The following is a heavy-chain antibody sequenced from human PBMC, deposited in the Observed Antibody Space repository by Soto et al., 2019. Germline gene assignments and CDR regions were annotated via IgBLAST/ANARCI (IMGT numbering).Heavy chain of an antibody. CDR1: GFTFSSYG. D-gene: IGHD3-10*01. CDR3: AKDPYGSGLFILKNYYYYGMDV. V-gene: IGHV3-30*18. Sequence: HPGGSLRLSCAASGFTFSSYGMHWVRQAPGKGLEWVAVISYDGSNKYYADSVKGRFTISRDNSKNTLYLQMNSLRAEDTAVYYCAKDPYGSGLFILKNYYYYGMDVWGQGTTVTVSS. J-gene: IGHJ6*02. CDR2: ISYDGSNK.